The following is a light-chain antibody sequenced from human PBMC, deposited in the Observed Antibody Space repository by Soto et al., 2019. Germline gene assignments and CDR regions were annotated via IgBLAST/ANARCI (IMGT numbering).Light chain of an antibody. CDR3: CTYAGSTTFV. J-gene: IGLJ1*01. V-gene: IGLV2-23*01. Sequence: QSALTQPASVSGSPGQSITISCTGTSNDVGSYKLLSWYQQHPGKAPKLIIHEDNRRPSGVSGRFSGSKSGNTASLTISGLQNEDEADYYCCTYAGSTTFVFGSGTKLTVL. CDR1: SNDVGSYKL. CDR2: EDN.